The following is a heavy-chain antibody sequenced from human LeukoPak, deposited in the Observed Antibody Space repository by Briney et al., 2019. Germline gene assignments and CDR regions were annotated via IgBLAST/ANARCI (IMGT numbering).Heavy chain of an antibody. CDR2: ITSGSTI. D-gene: IGHD3-22*01. Sequence: SGGSLRLSCAASGFTFSSYEMNWVRQAPGKGLEWVSYITSGSTIHYADSVKGRFTISRDNAKNTVYLQMNSLRAEDTAVYYCVRDWGYDSSGYWQKYFDTWGQGTLVTVSS. CDR3: VRDWGYDSSGYWQKYFDT. V-gene: IGHV3-48*03. CDR1: GFTFSSYE. J-gene: IGHJ4*02.